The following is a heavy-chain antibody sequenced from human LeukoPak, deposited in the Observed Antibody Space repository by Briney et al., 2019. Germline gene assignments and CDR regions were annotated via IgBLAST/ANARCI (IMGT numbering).Heavy chain of an antibody. V-gene: IGHV1-69*06. Sequence: GASVKVSCKASGGTFSSYAISWVRQAPGQGLEWMGGIIPIFGTANYAQKFQGRVTITADKSTSTAYMELSSLRSEDTAVYYCARDGSRGVLDILTGYPNYYMDVWGKGTTVTVSS. J-gene: IGHJ6*03. CDR3: ARDGSRGVLDILTGYPNYYMDV. CDR2: IIPIFGTA. D-gene: IGHD3-9*01. CDR1: GGTFSSYA.